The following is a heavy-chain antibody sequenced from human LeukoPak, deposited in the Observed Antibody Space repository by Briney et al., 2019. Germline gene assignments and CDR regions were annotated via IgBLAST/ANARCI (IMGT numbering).Heavy chain of an antibody. V-gene: IGHV3-21*01. CDR2: ISSSSSYI. CDR3: ARDLSGDYPKDSL. J-gene: IGHJ3*01. D-gene: IGHD4-17*01. Sequence: PGGSLRLSCAASGFTFSSYGMSWVRQAPGKGLEWVSSISSSSSYIYYADSVKGRFTISRDNAKNSLYLQMNSLRAEDTAVYYCARDLSGDYPKDSLWGQGTMVTVSS. CDR1: GFTFSSYG.